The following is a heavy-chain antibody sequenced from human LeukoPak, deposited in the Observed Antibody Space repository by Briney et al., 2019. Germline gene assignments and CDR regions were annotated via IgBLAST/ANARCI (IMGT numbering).Heavy chain of an antibody. CDR1: GFTFSSYA. CDR3: ARDDVLRYFDWLLYPSPYYHGMDV. CDR2: ISYDGSNK. Sequence: GGSLRLSCAASGFTFSSYAMHWVRQAPGKGLEWVAVISYDGSNKYYADSVKGRFTISRDNSKNTLYLQMNSLRAEDTAVYYCARDDVLRYFDWLLYPSPYYHGMDVWGQGTTVTVSS. V-gene: IGHV3-30-3*01. J-gene: IGHJ6*02. D-gene: IGHD3-9*01.